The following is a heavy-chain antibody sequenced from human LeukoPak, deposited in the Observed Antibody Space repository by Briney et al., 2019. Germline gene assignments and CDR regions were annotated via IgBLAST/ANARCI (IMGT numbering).Heavy chain of an antibody. CDR3: ARAYCSGGSCYFHYYYMDV. CDR2: ISSSGSTI. CDR1: GFTFSDYY. V-gene: IGHV3-11*01. J-gene: IGHJ6*03. Sequence: GGSLRLSCAASGFTFSDYYMSWIRQAPGKGLEWVSYISSSGSTIYYADSVKGRFTISRDNAKNSLYLQMNSLRAEGTAVYYCARAYCSGGSCYFHYYYMDVWGKGTTVTISS. D-gene: IGHD2-15*01.